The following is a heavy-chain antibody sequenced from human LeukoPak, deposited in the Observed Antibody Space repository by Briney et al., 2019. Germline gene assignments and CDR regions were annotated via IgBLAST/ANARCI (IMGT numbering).Heavy chain of an antibody. CDR2: IRYDGSDK. CDR1: GFTLRGYA. J-gene: IGHJ4*02. CDR3: AKDTPTTGYHLDY. V-gene: IGHV3-30*02. D-gene: IGHD1-1*01. Sequence: GGSLRLSCPASGFTLRGYARHGVGQAQGKGLKWVAFIRYDGSDKSYADSVKGRFTISRDNSENTLYLQINSLRVEDTAVYYCAKDTPTTGYHLDYWGQGTLVTVSS.